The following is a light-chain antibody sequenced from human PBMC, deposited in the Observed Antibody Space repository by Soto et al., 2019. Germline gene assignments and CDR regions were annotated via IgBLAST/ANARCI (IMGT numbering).Light chain of an antibody. J-gene: IGKJ1*01. CDR2: KAS. CDR1: QTISSW. CDR3: QHYNSYSEA. V-gene: IGKV1-5*03. Sequence: DIQMTQPPSTLSGSVGDRVTITCRASQTISSWLAWYQQKPGKAPKLLIYKASTLKSGVPSRFSGSRSGTEFTLTISTLQPDDFATYYYQHYNSYSEAFGQGTKVELK.